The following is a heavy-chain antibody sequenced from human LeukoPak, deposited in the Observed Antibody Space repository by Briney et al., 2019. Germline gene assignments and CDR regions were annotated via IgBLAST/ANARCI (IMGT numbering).Heavy chain of an antibody. D-gene: IGHD6-13*01. J-gene: IGHJ4*02. CDR2: IRSKAYGGTT. Sequence: GGSLRLSCTASGFTFGDYAMSWVRQAPGKGLEWVGFIRSKAYGGTTEYAASVKGRFTISRDDSKSIAYLQMNSLKTEDTVVYYCTRDSDSSTSYSSSWYPLGAGYNFDYWGQGTLVTVSS. V-gene: IGHV3-49*04. CDR1: GFTFGDYA. CDR3: TRDSDSSTSYSSSWYPLGAGYNFDY.